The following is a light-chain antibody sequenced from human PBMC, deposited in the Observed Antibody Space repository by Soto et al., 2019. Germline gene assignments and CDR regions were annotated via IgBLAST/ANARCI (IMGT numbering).Light chain of an antibody. CDR3: QQRSNWPPYT. CDR2: DAS. V-gene: IGKV3-11*01. J-gene: IGKJ2*01. CDR1: QSVSSS. Sequence: EIVLTQSPATLSLSPGERATLSCRASQSVSSSLAWYQHKPGQAPRLLIYDASNRATGIPARFSGSGSGTDFPLTISSLEPEDFAVYYCQQRSNWPPYTFGQGTKLEI.